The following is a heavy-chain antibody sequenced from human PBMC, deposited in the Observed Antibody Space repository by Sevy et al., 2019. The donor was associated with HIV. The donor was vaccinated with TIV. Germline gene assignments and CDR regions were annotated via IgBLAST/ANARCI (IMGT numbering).Heavy chain of an antibody. V-gene: IGHV1-69*13. J-gene: IGHJ5*02. Sequence: ASVKVSCKASGGTFSSYAISWVRQAPGQGLEWMGGIIPIFGTANYAQKFQGRVTITADESMSTAYMELSSLGSEDTAVYYCARGRGYSYGYNTFYGTWFDPWGQGTLVTVSS. CDR3: ARGRGYSYGYNTFYGTWFDP. CDR2: IIPIFGTA. D-gene: IGHD5-18*01. CDR1: GGTFSSYA.